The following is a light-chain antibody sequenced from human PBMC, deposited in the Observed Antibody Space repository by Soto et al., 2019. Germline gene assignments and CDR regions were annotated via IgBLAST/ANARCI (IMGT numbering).Light chain of an antibody. CDR1: QDISNY. CDR2: DAS. Sequence: DIQMTQSPSSLSASVGDRVTITCQASQDISNYLNWYQQKPGKAPKLLIYDASNLETGVPSRFSGSGSGTYFAFTIRTRHPKDMAKCYFQKYINLPITFGGGTKVEIK. V-gene: IGKV1-33*01. CDR3: QKYINLPIT. J-gene: IGKJ4*01.